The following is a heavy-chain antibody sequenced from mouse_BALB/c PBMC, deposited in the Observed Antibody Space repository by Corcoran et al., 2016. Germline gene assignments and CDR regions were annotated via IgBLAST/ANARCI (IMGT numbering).Heavy chain of an antibody. D-gene: IGHD2-3*01. J-gene: IGHJ3*01. CDR3: ARGIYDGYPLAY. V-gene: IGHV9-3-1*01. Sequence: QIQLVQSGPELKKPGETGKISCKASGYTFTNYGMNWVKQAPGKGLKWMGWINTYTGEPTYADDFKGRFAFSLETSASTAYLQINNLKNEDTATYFCARGIYDGYPLAYWGQGTLVTVSA. CDR1: GYTFTNYG. CDR2: INTYTGEP.